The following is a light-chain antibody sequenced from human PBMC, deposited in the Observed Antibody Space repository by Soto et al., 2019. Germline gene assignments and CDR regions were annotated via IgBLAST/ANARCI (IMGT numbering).Light chain of an antibody. CDR3: SSYTTTSTNVI. V-gene: IGLV2-14*01. J-gene: IGLJ2*01. CDR2: EVS. CDR1: SSDVGSFPY. Sequence: QSALTQPASVSGSPGQSITISCTGSSSDVGSFPYVSWYQQHPGSAPKLLIYEVSDRPSGVSARFSGSKSGNTASLTISGLQTEDEAYYYCSSYTTTSTNVIFGGGTKVTVL.